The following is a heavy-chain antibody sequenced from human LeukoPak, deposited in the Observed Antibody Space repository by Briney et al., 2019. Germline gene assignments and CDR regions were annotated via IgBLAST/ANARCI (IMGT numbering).Heavy chain of an antibody. CDR2: IHTSGSS. V-gene: IGHV4-4*07. D-gene: IGHD2-15*01. Sequence: SETLSLTCTVSGGSISRYYWSWIRQPAGKGLEWIGRIHTSGSSNYNPSLKSRVTMSVDTSKNQFSLKLSSVTAADTAVYYCAKVDVVPASKAAYYMDVWGKGTTVTVSS. CDR3: AKVDVVPASKAAYYMDV. J-gene: IGHJ6*03. CDR1: GGSISRYY.